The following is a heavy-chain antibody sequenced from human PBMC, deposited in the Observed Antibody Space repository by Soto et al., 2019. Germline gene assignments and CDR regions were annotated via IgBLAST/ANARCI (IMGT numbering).Heavy chain of an antibody. Sequence: QVQLVESGGGVVQPGRSLRLSCAASGFTFSSYGMHWVRQAPGKGLEWVAVIWYDGSNKYYADSVKGRFTISRDNSKNTLYLQMNSLRAEDTAVYYCARDAGYGDYPFDYWGQGTLVTVSS. J-gene: IGHJ4*02. CDR2: IWYDGSNK. V-gene: IGHV3-33*01. CDR3: ARDAGYGDYPFDY. CDR1: GFTFSSYG. D-gene: IGHD4-17*01.